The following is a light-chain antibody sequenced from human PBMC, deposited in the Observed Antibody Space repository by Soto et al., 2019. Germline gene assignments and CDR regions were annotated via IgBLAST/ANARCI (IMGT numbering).Light chain of an antibody. CDR1: QTVTRNF. V-gene: IGKV3-20*01. CDR3: HQYGSTPPIT. J-gene: IGKJ5*01. CDR2: DAS. Sequence: VLTPSPGTLSLSPGESATLSCRASQTVTRNFLAWYQQKPGQAPRLLIYDASDRAPGIPDRFSGSGSETNFTLTISRLEPEDFAVYFCHQYGSTPPITFGQGTRLEIK.